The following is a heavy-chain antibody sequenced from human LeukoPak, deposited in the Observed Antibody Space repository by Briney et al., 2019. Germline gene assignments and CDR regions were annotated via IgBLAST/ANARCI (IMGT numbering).Heavy chain of an antibody. D-gene: IGHD6-13*01. J-gene: IGHJ5*02. Sequence: SQTLSLTCAISGDSVSSNSAAWNWIRQSPSRGLEWLGRTYYRSKWYNDYAVSVKSRITINPDTSKNQFSLQLNSVTPEDTAVYYCARKPDSSSWEYNGFDPWGQGTLVTVSS. V-gene: IGHV6-1*01. CDR1: GDSVSSNSAA. CDR3: ARKPDSSSWEYNGFDP. CDR2: TYYRSKWYN.